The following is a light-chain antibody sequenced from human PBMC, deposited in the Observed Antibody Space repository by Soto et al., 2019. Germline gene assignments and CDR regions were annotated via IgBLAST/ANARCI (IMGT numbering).Light chain of an antibody. Sequence: DIQMTHSPPTLSASVGDRVTITCRASQSIRHYLAWYQQMPGKAPKLLIYGASTLQSGVPSRFSGSGSGTEFTLTISSLQPDDFGTYLCKQHSSYSQTFGQGTKVEIK. CDR1: QSIRHY. J-gene: IGKJ1*01. CDR3: KQHSSYSQT. CDR2: GAS. V-gene: IGKV1-5*01.